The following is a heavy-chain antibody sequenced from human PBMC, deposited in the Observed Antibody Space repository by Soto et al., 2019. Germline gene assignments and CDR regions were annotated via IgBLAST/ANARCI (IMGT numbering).Heavy chain of an antibody. CDR1: SGSISSSSSY. J-gene: IGHJ4*02. Sequence: LQLPESGPGLVKPSETLSLTCTVSSGSISSSSSYWGWIRQPPGKGLEWIGSIYYSGNTYYNPSLKSRVTISIDSSKTQFSLKLNSVTTADTAVYNCGAQDYGAKAYYFETWGQGTLVTVSS. V-gene: IGHV4-39*01. CDR3: GAQDYGAKAYYFET. D-gene: IGHD4-17*01. CDR2: IYYSGNT.